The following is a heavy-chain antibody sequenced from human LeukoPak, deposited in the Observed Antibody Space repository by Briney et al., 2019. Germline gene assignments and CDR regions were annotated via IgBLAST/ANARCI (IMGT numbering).Heavy chain of an antibody. CDR2: IYYSGST. J-gene: IGHJ6*03. V-gene: IGHV4-59*01. CDR3: AGGGSDGYSYGSFYYMDV. CDR1: GGSISSYY. Sequence: PSETLSLTCTVSGGSISSYYWSWIRQPPGKGLEWIGYIYYSGSTNYNPSLKSRVTISVDTSKNQLSLKLSSVTAADTAVYYCAGGGSDGYSYGSFYYMDVWGKGTTVTVSS. D-gene: IGHD5-18*01.